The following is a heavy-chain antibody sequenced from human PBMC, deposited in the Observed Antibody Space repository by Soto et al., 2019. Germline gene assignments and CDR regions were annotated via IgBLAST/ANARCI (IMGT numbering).Heavy chain of an antibody. CDR3: ARHTYGGNPASFDY. CDR1: GFSFSTYT. CDR2: ISGSGGST. V-gene: IGHV3-23*01. J-gene: IGHJ4*02. D-gene: IGHD4-17*01. Sequence: GGSLRLSCAASGFSFSTYTMSWVRRAPGKGLEWVSAISGSGGSTYYADSVKGRFTISRDNSKNTLYLQMNSLRAEDTAVYYCARHTYGGNPASFDYWGQGTLVTVSS.